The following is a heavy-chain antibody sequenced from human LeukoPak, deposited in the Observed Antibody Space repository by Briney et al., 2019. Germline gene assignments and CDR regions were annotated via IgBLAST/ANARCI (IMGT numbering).Heavy chain of an antibody. D-gene: IGHD4-23*01. CDR2: MNPNLGTS. CDR1: GYTFIGDD. Sequence: ASVKVSCKASGYTFIGDDINWVRQATGQGLEWMGWMNPNLGTSDYAQEFQGRVPMTRNISISTAYMELTSLSSDDTAVYYCARGTPHGGYGLDVWGQGTTVTVSS. J-gene: IGHJ6*02. V-gene: IGHV1-8*01. CDR3: ARGTPHGGYGLDV.